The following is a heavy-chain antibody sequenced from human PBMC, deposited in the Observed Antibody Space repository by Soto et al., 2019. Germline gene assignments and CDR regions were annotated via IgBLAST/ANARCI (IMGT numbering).Heavy chain of an antibody. V-gene: IGHV3-33*01. CDR3: ARDYDYVWGSYYNWFDP. D-gene: IGHD3-16*01. Sequence: GGSLRLSCAASGFTFSSYGMHWVRQAPGKGLEWVAVIWYDGSNKYYADSVKGRFTISRDNSKNTLYLQMNSLRAEDTAVYYCARDYDYVWGSYYNWFDPWGQGTLVTVSS. J-gene: IGHJ5*02. CDR2: IWYDGSNK. CDR1: GFTFSSYG.